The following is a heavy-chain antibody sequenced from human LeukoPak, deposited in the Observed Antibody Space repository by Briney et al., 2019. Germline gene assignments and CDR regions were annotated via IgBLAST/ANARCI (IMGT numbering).Heavy chain of an antibody. J-gene: IGHJ2*01. CDR3: ARSMVRGVRPWYFDL. D-gene: IGHD3-10*01. CDR1: GGSISSYY. V-gene: IGHV4-59*01. CDR2: IYYSGST. Sequence: PSETLFLSCTVSGGSISSYYWSWIRQPPGKGLEWIGYIYYSGSTNYNPSLKSRVTISVDTSKNQFSLKLSSVTAADTAVYYCARSMVRGVRPWYFDLWGRRILVSVSS.